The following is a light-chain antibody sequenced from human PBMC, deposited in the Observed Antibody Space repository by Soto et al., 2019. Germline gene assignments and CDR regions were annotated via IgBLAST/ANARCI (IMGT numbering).Light chain of an antibody. V-gene: IGKV1-5*01. CDR3: QQYESFSAT. Sequence: GDRVTITCRASQSISSWLAWYQQKPGKAPKLLIYDASSLESGVPSRFSGSGSGTEFTLTISSLQPDDFATYYCQQYESFSATFGPGTKVDIK. J-gene: IGKJ1*01. CDR2: DAS. CDR1: QSISSW.